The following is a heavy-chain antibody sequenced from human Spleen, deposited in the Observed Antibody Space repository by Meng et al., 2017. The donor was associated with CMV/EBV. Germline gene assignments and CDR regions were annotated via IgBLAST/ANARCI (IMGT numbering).Heavy chain of an antibody. Sequence: ASVKVSCKASGYTFTDYFMHWVRQAPGYGLEWMGWINPNSGGTNFAQKFQGRVTMTRDTSISTAYMELSRLRSDDTAVYYCARVYSGYQSSRRYYYYYGMDVWGQGTTVTVSS. J-gene: IGHJ6*02. CDR1: GYTFTDYF. D-gene: IGHD5-12*01. CDR2: INPNSGGT. V-gene: IGHV1-2*02. CDR3: ARVYSGYQSSRRYYYYYGMDV.